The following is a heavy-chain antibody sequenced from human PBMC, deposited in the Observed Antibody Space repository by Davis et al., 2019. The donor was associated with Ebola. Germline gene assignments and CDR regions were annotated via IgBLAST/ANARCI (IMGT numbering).Heavy chain of an antibody. D-gene: IGHD1-26*01. CDR1: GFTFSDYY. CDR3: ARDGVVGANDGMDV. V-gene: IGHV3-11*01. Sequence: GESLKISCAASGFTFSDYYMSWIRQAPGKGLEWVSYVSSSGSTIYYADSVKGRFTLSRDNAKNSLYLQMNSLRAEDTAVYYCARDGVVGANDGMDVWGQGTTVTVSS. J-gene: IGHJ6*02. CDR2: VSSSGSTI.